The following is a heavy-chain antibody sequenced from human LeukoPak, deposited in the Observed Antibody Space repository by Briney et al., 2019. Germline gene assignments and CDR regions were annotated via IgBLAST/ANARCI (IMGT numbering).Heavy chain of an antibody. Sequence: ASVKVSCKASGYTFTSYGISWVRQAPGQGLEWMGWISAYNGNTNYAQKLRGRVTMTTDTSTSTAYMELRSLRSDDTAVYYCARGYTIFGVVITLDYWGQGTLVTVSS. CDR2: ISAYNGNT. J-gene: IGHJ4*02. CDR3: ARGYTIFGVVITLDY. V-gene: IGHV1-18*01. D-gene: IGHD3-3*01. CDR1: GYTFTSYG.